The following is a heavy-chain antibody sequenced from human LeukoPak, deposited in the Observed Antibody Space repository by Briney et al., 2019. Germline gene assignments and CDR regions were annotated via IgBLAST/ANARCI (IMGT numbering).Heavy chain of an antibody. CDR3: AREYSISSYSFSYYMDV. D-gene: IGHD6-6*01. CDR2: IYDSGST. J-gene: IGHJ6*03. CDR1: GGSISSYY. Sequence: SEPLSLTCSVSGGSISSYYWSWIRQPAGKGLEWIGRIYDSGSTNYNPSLKSRVTMSVDTSKNQFSLKLSSVTAADTAVYYCAREYSISSYSFSYYMDVWGKGTTVTVSS. V-gene: IGHV4-4*07.